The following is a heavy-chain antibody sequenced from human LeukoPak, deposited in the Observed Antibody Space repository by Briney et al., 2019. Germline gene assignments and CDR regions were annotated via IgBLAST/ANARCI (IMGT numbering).Heavy chain of an antibody. CDR1: GFTFSSYA. CDR3: AKRVDGSGSYGIFDN. V-gene: IGHV3-30-3*02. Sequence: PGGSLRLSCAASGFTFSSYAMHWVRQAPGKGLEWVAVISYDGSNKYYADSVKDRFTISRDNSKNTLYLQMNSLRAEDTAVYYCAKRVDGSGSYGIFDNWGQGTLVTVSS. D-gene: IGHD3-10*01. CDR2: ISYDGSNK. J-gene: IGHJ4*02.